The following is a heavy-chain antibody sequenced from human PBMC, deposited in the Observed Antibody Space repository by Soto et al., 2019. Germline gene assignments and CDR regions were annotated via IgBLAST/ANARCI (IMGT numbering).Heavy chain of an antibody. CDR1: GYTFTSYG. D-gene: IGHD3-10*01. CDR2: ISAYNGNT. V-gene: IGHV1-18*01. Sequence: QVQLVQSGAEVKKPGASVKVSCKPSGYTFTSYGITWVRQAPGQGLEWMGWISAYNGNTNYAQKFQGRVTMTTDTATSTAYMELRSLGAGDTAVYYCAGGWFGEFVYQFDYWGQGTLVTVSS. CDR3: AGGWFGEFVYQFDY. J-gene: IGHJ4*02.